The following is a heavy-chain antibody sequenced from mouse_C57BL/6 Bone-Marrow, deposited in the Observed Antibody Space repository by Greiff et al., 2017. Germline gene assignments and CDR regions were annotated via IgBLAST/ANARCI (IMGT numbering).Heavy chain of an antibody. V-gene: IGHV7-1*01. J-gene: IGHJ4*01. CDR1: GFTFSDFY. D-gene: IGHD4-1*01. CDR2: SRNKANDYTT. CDR3: ARDWGGAMDY. Sequence: EVKVVESGGGLVQSGRSLRLSCATSGFTFSDFYMEWVRQAPGKGLEWIAASRNKANDYTTEYSASVKGRFIVSRDTSQSILYLQMNALRAEDTAIYYCARDWGGAMDYWGQGTSVTVSS.